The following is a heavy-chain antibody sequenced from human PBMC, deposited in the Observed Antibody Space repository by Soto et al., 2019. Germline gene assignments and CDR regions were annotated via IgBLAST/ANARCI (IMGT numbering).Heavy chain of an antibody. CDR3: GRATPGYPGRAFHI. CDR1: AGSIDGSADY. D-gene: IGHD2-15*01. Sequence: SETLCLTCRVSAGSIDGSADYWGWLRQPPGKEPQWIASVHYTASTYYNPSLKSRVTISVDTSKNQFSLNLRSVTAADTAIYYCGRATPGYPGRAFHIWGQGKMVTVS. CDR2: VHYTAST. V-gene: IGHV4-39*02. J-gene: IGHJ3*02.